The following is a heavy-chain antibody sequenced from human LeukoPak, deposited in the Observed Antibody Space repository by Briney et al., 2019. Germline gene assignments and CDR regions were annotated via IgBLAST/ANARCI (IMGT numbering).Heavy chain of an antibody. J-gene: IGHJ2*01. D-gene: IGHD6-13*01. CDR3: ARDPLAGWYFDL. CDR2: IYYSGST. Sequence: SQTLSPTCTVSGGSISSGGYYWSWIRQHPGKGLEWIGYIYYSGSTYYNPSLKSRVTISVDTSKNQFSLKLSSVTAADTAVYYCARDPLAGWYFDLWGRGTLVTVSS. CDR1: GGSISSGGYY. V-gene: IGHV4-31*03.